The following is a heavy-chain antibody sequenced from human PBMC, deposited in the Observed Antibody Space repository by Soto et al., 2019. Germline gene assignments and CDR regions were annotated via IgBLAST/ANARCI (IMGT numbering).Heavy chain of an antibody. Sequence: GASVKVSCKASGYTFTSYGISWVRQAPGQGLEWMGWISAYNGNTNYAQKLQGRVTMTTDTSTSTAYMELRSLRSDDTAVYYCARYKSSMVAAAGYWFDPWGQGTLVPSPQ. J-gene: IGHJ5*02. CDR1: GYTFTSYG. V-gene: IGHV1-18*01. D-gene: IGHD6-13*01. CDR3: ARYKSSMVAAAGYWFDP. CDR2: ISAYNGNT.